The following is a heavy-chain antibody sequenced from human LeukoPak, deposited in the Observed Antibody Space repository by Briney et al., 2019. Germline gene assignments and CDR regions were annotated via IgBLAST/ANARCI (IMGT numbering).Heavy chain of an antibody. J-gene: IGHJ4*02. Sequence: PGGSLRLSCAASGFTFSSYGMHWVRQAPGKGLEWVAVISYDGSNKYYADSVKGRFTISRDNSKNTLYLQMNSLRAEDTAVYYCASEANLHEYSNHLFDYWGQGTLVTVSS. D-gene: IGHD4-11*01. CDR3: ASEANLHEYSNHLFDY. CDR2: ISYDGSNK. V-gene: IGHV3-30*03. CDR1: GFTFSSYG.